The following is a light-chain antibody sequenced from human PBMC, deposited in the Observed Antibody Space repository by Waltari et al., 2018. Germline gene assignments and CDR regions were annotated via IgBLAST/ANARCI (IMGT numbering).Light chain of an antibody. CDR2: GAT. V-gene: IGKV1-39*01. CDR3: QQSYSHLFT. Sequence: DIQMTQSPSSLSASVGARVTITCRASQSISNYLHWYQQKPGKAPKLLIYGATSLQSGVPSRFSGSGYGTDFTLTISSLQPEDSATYFCQQSYSHLFTFGPGTKVDIK. CDR1: QSISNY. J-gene: IGKJ3*01.